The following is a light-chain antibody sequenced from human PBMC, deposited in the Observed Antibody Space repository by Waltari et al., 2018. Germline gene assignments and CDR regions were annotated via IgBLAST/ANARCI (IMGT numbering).Light chain of an antibody. J-gene: IGLJ3*02. CDR2: DDN. Sequence: QSALTQPASVSGSPGQSITISCTGTSRDVATYNLVSWYQQYPGKAPKVMIYDDNRRPSGVSDRFSGSKSGNTASLTISGVQAEDEADYYCCSYAGSYTWVFGGGTKLTVL. CDR1: SRDVATYNL. V-gene: IGLV2-23*01. CDR3: CSYAGSYTWV.